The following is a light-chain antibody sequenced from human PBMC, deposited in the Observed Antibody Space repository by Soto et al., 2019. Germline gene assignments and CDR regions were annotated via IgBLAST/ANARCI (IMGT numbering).Light chain of an antibody. V-gene: IGKV3-20*01. J-gene: IGKJ5*01. CDR2: DAS. CDR3: QQYVNSPIT. Sequence: EIVLTQSPGSLSLSPGERATLSCRASQSVSRNYLAWFQQKPGQAPRLLIYDASTRATGIPDKFGGSGSGTDFTLTISRLEPEDFAVYYCQQYVNSPITFGQGTLLEIK. CDR1: QSVSRNY.